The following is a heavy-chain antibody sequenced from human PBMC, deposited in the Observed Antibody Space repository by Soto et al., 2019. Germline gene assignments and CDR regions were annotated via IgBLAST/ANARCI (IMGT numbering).Heavy chain of an antibody. J-gene: IGHJ4*01. CDR1: GDXVSSNSGG. CDR2: TYYRSKWYY. D-gene: IGHD1-26*01. Sequence: QXLSLTCAITGDXVSSNSGGWSWVRQSPSRGLEWLGRTYYRSKWYYEYAVSVRGRITINPDTSKNQYSLQLNSVTPEHTAVYFCARGEQYSGRIFDYWGQGTLGTVS. CDR3: ARGEQYSGRIFDY. V-gene: IGHV6-1*01.